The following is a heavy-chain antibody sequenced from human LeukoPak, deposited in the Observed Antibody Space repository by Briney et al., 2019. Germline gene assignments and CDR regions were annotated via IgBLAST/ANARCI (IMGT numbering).Heavy chain of an antibody. CDR1: DYSISSNHY. CDR3: ARTTVTGTRYQFDH. D-gene: IGHD6-19*01. Sequence: SETLSLTCIVSDYSISSNHYWGWVRQPPGKGLEWIGHVYHGGSIYYNPSLKSRVTISLDTSKNQFSLRLSSLTAADTALYYFARTTVTGTRYQFDHWGPGTLVTVSS. J-gene: IGHJ4*02. V-gene: IGHV4-38-2*02. CDR2: VYHGGSI.